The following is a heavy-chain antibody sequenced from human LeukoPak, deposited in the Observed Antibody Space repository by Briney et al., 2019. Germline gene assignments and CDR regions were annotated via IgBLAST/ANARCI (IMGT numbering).Heavy chain of an antibody. V-gene: IGHV3-74*01. J-gene: IGHJ4*02. CDR1: GFTFSSYW. CDR3: ARSSGYDFFDY. D-gene: IGHD5-12*01. Sequence: GGSLRLSCAASGFTFSSYWMHWVRQAPGEGLVWVSRINSDGSSTSYADSVKGRFTISRDNAKNTLYLQMNSLRAEDTAVYYCARSSGYDFFDYWGQGTLVTVSS. CDR2: INSDGSST.